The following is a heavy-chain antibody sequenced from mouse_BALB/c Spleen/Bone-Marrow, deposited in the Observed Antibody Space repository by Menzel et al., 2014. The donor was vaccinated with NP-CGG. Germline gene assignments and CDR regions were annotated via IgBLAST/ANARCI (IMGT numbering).Heavy chain of an antibody. Sequence: EVQLVESGGGLAQPGGSLELSCAASGFDFSSYWMNWVRQAPGKGLEWIGEINPDSSTINYTPSLKDKFIISRDNAKNTLYLQMSKVRSEDTALYYCARLHYYGYGAYWGQGTLVTVSA. V-gene: IGHV4-1*02. J-gene: IGHJ3*01. CDR1: GFDFSSYW. CDR3: ARLHYYGYGAY. D-gene: IGHD1-2*01. CDR2: INPDSSTI.